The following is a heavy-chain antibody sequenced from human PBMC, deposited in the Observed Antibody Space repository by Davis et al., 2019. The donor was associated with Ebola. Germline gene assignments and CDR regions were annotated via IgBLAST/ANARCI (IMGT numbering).Heavy chain of an antibody. V-gene: IGHV4-39*07. CDR1: GGSISSSSYY. D-gene: IGHD3-3*01. CDR3: ARGPAAVYDFWSGYQNWFDP. J-gene: IGHJ5*02. Sequence: PSETLSLTCTVSGGSISSSSYYWGWIRQPPGKGLEWIGSIYYSGSTYYNPSLKSRVTISVDRSKNQFSLKLSSVTAADTAVYYCARGPAAVYDFWSGYQNWFDPWGQGTLVTVSS. CDR2: IYYSGST.